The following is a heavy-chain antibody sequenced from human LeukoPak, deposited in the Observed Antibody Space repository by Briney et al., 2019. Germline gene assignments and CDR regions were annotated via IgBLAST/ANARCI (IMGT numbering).Heavy chain of an antibody. Sequence: GGSLRLSCAASGFTFSNYAMSWVRQAPGRGLEWVSTIVANGDTTYYADSVKGRFTISRDNSKDPLYVQMNSLRADDTALYYCAKGTRSSFRGYFEYWGQGTLVTVSP. D-gene: IGHD2-2*01. CDR2: IVANGDTT. CDR3: AKGTRSSFRGYFEY. J-gene: IGHJ4*02. CDR1: GFTFSNYA. V-gene: IGHV3-23*01.